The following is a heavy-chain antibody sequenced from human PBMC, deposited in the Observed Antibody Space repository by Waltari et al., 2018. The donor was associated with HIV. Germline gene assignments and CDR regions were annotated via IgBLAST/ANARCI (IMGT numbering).Heavy chain of an antibody. Sequence: VYLMESGGGVVQPGGALTLSCAPPGFTFTTYGMHWVRQAPGKGLEWVAVIWSDGYNKFYADSVRGRFTFSRDNSKYTLSLQMNSLRAEDTALYYCVKERGPFNGFDIWGQGTMVTVSS. CDR3: VKERGPFNGFDI. V-gene: IGHV3-33*06. J-gene: IGHJ3*02. CDR1: GFTFTTYG. D-gene: IGHD3-16*01. CDR2: IWSDGYNK.